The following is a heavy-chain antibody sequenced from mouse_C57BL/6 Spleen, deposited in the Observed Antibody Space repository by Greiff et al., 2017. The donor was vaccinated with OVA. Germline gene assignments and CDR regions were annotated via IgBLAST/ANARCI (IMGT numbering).Heavy chain of an antibody. CDR2: IWSGGST. CDR3: ATAHYYGSSYGYFDV. CDR1: GFSLTSYG. Sequence: QVQLQESGPGLVQPSQSLSITCTVSGFSLTSYGVHWVRQPPGKGLEWLGVIWSGGSTDYNAAFISRLSISKDNSKSQVFFKMNSLQADDTAIYYCATAHYYGSSYGYFDVWGTGTTVTVSS. V-gene: IGHV2-4*01. J-gene: IGHJ1*03. D-gene: IGHD1-1*01.